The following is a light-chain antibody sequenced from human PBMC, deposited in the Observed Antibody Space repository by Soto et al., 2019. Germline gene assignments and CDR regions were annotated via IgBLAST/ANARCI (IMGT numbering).Light chain of an antibody. CDR1: SSDIGGYNF. Sequence: QSALTQPPSASGSPAQSVTISCTGTSSDIGGYNFVSWYQQHPGKAPKLIIYEVYKRPSGVPDRFSGSKSGNTASLTVSGLQAEDEADYYCSSYGGSNNPYAFGTGTQLTVL. CDR2: EVY. V-gene: IGLV2-8*01. J-gene: IGLJ1*01. CDR3: SSYGGSNNPYA.